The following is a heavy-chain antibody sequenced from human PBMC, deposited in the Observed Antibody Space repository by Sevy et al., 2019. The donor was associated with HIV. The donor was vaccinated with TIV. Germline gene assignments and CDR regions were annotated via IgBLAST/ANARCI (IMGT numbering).Heavy chain of an antibody. D-gene: IGHD3-22*01. J-gene: IGHJ4*02. CDR2: FDPEDDER. V-gene: IGHV1-24*01. Sequence: ASVKVSCKVSGKTLTQLAMHWVRQAPGKGLEGMGTFDPEDDERIYAQKFQGRVTMTEDRSTDTAYMELRILRSDDTAVYYCATTKDYYDSSGSPFDYWGQGTLVTVSS. CDR3: ATTKDYYDSSGSPFDY. CDR1: GKTLTQLA.